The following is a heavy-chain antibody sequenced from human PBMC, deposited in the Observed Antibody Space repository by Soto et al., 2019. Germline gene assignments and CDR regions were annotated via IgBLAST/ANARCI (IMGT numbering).Heavy chain of an antibody. V-gene: IGHV4-39*01. J-gene: IGHJ6*02. Sequence: SETLSLTCTVSGGSISSSSYYWGWIRQPPGKGLEWIGSIYYSGSTYYNPSLKSRVTISVDTSKNQFSLKLSSVTAADTAVYYCARQNWDYYYGMDVWGQGTTVTVSS. D-gene: IGHD7-27*01. CDR1: GGSISSSSYY. CDR2: IYYSGST. CDR3: ARQNWDYYYGMDV.